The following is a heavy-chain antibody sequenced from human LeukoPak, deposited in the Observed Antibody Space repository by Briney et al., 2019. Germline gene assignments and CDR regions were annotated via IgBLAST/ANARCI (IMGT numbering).Heavy chain of an antibody. J-gene: IGHJ3*02. CDR2: ISGSGGST. Sequence: TGGSLRLSCAASGFTFSSYAMSWVRQAPGKGLEWVSAISGSGGSTYYADSVKGRFTISRDNSKNTLYLQMNSLRAEDTAVYYCAKDLVGWLGESDAFDIWGQGTMVTVSS. V-gene: IGHV3-23*01. CDR3: AKDLVGWLGESDAFDI. D-gene: IGHD3-10*01. CDR1: GFTFSSYA.